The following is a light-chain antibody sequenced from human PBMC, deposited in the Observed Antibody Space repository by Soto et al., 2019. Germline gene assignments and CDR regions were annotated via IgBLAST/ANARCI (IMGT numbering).Light chain of an antibody. V-gene: IGKV3-20*01. Sequence: EIVLTQSPGTLSLSPGERATLSCRASQSVSSSYLAWYQQKPGQAPRLLIYAASSRATGIPDRFSGSGSGTDFTLTIRRLEPEDCAVYYCQQYGSSPLYTFGQGTKLEIK. J-gene: IGKJ2*01. CDR3: QQYGSSPLYT. CDR1: QSVSSSY. CDR2: AAS.